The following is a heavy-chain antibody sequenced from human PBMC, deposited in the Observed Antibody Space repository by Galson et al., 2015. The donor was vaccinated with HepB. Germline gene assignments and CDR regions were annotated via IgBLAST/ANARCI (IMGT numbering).Heavy chain of an antibody. Sequence: SLRHSCAASGFTFSGYSMNWVRQAPGKGLEWVSYISSGSSTIYYADSVKARFTISRDNAKNSLYLQMNSLRAEDTAVYYCARDSGGAFEIWGQGTMVTVSS. J-gene: IGHJ3*02. CDR2: ISSGSSTI. CDR3: ARDSGGAFEI. V-gene: IGHV3-48*04. CDR1: GFTFSGYS. D-gene: IGHD1-26*01.